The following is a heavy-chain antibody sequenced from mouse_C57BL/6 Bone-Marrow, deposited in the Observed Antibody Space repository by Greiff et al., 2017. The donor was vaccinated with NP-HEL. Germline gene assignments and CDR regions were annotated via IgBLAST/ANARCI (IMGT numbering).Heavy chain of an antibody. D-gene: IGHD3-3*01. CDR3: ARDGGWFDY. Sequence: EVQLHQSGPELVTPGASVKISCKASGYTFTDYYLNWVKQSHGQSLEWIGDINPNNGGTSYNQKLKGTATLTVDKSYSTAYMELRSLTSDDSAVYYCARDGGWFDYWGQGTTLTVSS. CDR1: GYTFTDYY. J-gene: IGHJ2*01. V-gene: IGHV1-26*01. CDR2: INPNNGGT.